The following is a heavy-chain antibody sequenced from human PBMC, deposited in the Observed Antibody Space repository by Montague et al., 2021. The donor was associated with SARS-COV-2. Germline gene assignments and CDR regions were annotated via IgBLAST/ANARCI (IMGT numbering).Heavy chain of an antibody. D-gene: IGHD1-26*01. CDR1: GFTFSSYW. V-gene: IGHV3-74*01. Sequence: SLRLSWAASGFTFSSYWMHWVRQVSGKGLVWLSRISNDGSDTSYADSVKGRFTISRDNAKNTLYLQMHSLRAEDTAVYYCVRGGRSTWYWGQGTLVTVSS. J-gene: IGHJ4*02. CDR2: ISNDGSDT. CDR3: VRGGRSTWY.